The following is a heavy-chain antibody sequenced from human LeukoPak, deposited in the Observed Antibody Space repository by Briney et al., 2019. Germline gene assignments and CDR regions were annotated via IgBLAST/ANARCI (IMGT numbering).Heavy chain of an antibody. CDR2: ISAYNGNT. Sequence: GASVKVSCKGSGYTLSNHAFSWVRQAPGQGLEWMGWISAYNGNTNYAQKLQGRVTMTTDTSTSTAYMELRSLRSDDTAVYYCARGLYYDFWSGYLRPYYFDYWGQGTLVTVSS. J-gene: IGHJ4*02. CDR1: GYTLSNHA. V-gene: IGHV1-18*04. D-gene: IGHD3-3*01. CDR3: ARGLYYDFWSGYLRPYYFDY.